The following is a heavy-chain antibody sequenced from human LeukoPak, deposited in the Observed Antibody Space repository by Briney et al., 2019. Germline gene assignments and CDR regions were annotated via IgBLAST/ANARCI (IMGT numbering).Heavy chain of an antibody. CDR2: ISGSGATI. CDR3: AKRGVVIRVILVGFHKEAYYFDS. V-gene: IGHV3-23*01. D-gene: IGHD3-22*01. Sequence: GGSLRLSCAGSGFTFSNYGVSWVRQAPGKGLEWVSGISGSGATIFYADSVTGRFTISRDNSKNTLYLQMSSLRAEDTAVYFCAKRGVVIRVILVGFHKEAYYFDSWGQGALVTVSS. J-gene: IGHJ4*02. CDR1: GFTFSNYG.